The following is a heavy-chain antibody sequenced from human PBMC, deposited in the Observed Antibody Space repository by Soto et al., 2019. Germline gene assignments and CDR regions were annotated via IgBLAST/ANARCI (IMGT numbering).Heavy chain of an antibody. V-gene: IGHV4-31*03. Sequence: QVQLQESGPGLVKPSQTLSLTCTVSGGSISSGGYYWSWIRQHPGKGLEWIGYIYYSGSTYYNPSLKSRVTISVDTSKNQFSLKLSSVTAADTAVYYCAGGDTTGSYYARTLYYFDYWGQGTLVTVSS. CDR3: AGGDTTGSYYARTLYYFDY. D-gene: IGHD3-10*01. J-gene: IGHJ4*02. CDR1: GGSISSGGYY. CDR2: IYYSGST.